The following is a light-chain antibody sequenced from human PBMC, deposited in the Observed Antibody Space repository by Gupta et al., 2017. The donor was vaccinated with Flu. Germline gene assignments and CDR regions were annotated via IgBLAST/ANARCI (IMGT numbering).Light chain of an antibody. Sequence: QSALTQPHSASGSPGQSVTISCTGTSSDIGRYNYVSWYQHHPGKVPKLMIYEVIKRPSGVPDRFSASKSGNTASLTVSGLQAEDEADYYCSSYAGSNFFVFGTGTKVTVL. J-gene: IGLJ1*01. V-gene: IGLV2-8*01. CDR1: SSDIGRYNY. CDR2: EVI. CDR3: SSYAGSNFFV.